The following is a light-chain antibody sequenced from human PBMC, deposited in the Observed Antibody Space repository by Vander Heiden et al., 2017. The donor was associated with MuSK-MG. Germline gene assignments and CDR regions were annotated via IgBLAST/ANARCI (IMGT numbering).Light chain of an antibody. CDR1: QNIGSN. CDR2: AAS. Sequence: DIQMTQSPSSLSASVADRVTLTCRASQNIGSNLNWYQQKPGKAPKPLISAASSLQSGVPSRFSGSGSGTDFTLTISSLQPEDFATYYCQQSHSTPPSFGQGTRLEIK. CDR3: QQSHSTPPS. V-gene: IGKV1-39*01. J-gene: IGKJ5*01.